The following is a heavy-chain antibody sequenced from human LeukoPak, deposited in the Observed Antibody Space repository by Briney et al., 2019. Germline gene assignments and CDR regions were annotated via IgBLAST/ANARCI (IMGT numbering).Heavy chain of an antibody. CDR2: ISISGDDT. Sequence: GGSLRLSCAVSGFTFSSHAMTWVRQVPGKGLQWVSSISISGDDTHYADSVKGRFTISRDNSRNTLYLQMNSLRADDTAVYYCANEIRPNDYWGQGTLVTVSP. CDR1: GFTFSSHA. V-gene: IGHV3-23*01. J-gene: IGHJ4*02. CDR3: ANEIRPNDY.